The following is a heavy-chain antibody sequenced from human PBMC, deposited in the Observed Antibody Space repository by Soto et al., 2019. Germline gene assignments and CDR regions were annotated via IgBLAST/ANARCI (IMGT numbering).Heavy chain of an antibody. J-gene: IGHJ4*02. V-gene: IGHV4-59*01. CDR3: ARDRCSGGSCPFDY. Sequence: SETLSLTCTVSGGSISSYYWSWIRQPPGKGLEWIGYIYYSGSTNYNPSLKSRVTISVDTSKNQFSLKLSSVTAADTVVYYCARDRCSGGSCPFDYWGQGTLVTVSS. CDR2: IYYSGST. D-gene: IGHD2-15*01. CDR1: GGSISSYY.